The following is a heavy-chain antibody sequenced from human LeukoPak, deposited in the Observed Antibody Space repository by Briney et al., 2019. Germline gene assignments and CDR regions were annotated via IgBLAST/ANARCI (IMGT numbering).Heavy chain of an antibody. CDR2: IYHSGST. J-gene: IGHJ4*02. CDR3: AREVRWFGEPGDY. V-gene: IGHV4-38-2*02. D-gene: IGHD3-10*01. CDR1: GYSLSSGYY. Sequence: SETLSLTCTVSGYSLSSGYYWGWIRQPPGKGLEWIGSIYHSGSTYYNPSLKSRVTIPVDTSKNQFSLKLSSVTAADTAVYYCAREVRWFGEPGDYWGQGTLVTVSS.